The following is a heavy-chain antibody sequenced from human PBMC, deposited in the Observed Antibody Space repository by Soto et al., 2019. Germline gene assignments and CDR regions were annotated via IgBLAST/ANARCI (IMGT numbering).Heavy chain of an antibody. CDR1: GYSFTSYW. CDR3: ARRYCSSTSCYTGMDV. Sequence: GESLKISCKGSGYSFTSYWISWVRQMPGKGLEWMGRIDPSDSYTNYSPSFQGHVTISADKSISTAYLQWSSLKASDTAMYYCARRYCSSTSCYTGMDVWGQGTTVTVS. CDR2: IDPSDSYT. D-gene: IGHD2-2*02. J-gene: IGHJ6*02. V-gene: IGHV5-10-1*01.